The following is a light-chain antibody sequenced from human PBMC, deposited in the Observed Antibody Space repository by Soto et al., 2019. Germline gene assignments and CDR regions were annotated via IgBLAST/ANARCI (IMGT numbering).Light chain of an antibody. CDR2: GVS. V-gene: IGKV3-15*01. CDR1: QPVSSN. CDR3: QQYNNWPPWT. J-gene: IGKJ1*01. Sequence: EIVMTQSPATLSVSPGERATLSCTSSQPVSSNLAWYQKKPAQAPRLIXYGVSTRATGIPARFSGSGSGTELTLTISSLQSEDFAVYYCQQYNNWPPWTFGQGTKVDIK.